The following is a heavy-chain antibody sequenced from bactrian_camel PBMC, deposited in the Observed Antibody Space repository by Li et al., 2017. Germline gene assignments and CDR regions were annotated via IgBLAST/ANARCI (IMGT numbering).Heavy chain of an antibody. CDR3: AAGSYCLEDGYHY. V-gene: IGHV3S63*01. J-gene: IGHJ4*01. Sequence: HVQLVESGGGSAQAGGSLRLSCAFDAYTPANVRMAWFRQAPGKEREGVASIDSDGETTYADSVKGRFTVSKDNSKNTMYLQMNNLTPEDSTMYYCAAGSYCLEDGYHYWGQGTQVTVS. CDR2: IDSDGET. D-gene: IGHD2*01. CDR1: AYTPANVR.